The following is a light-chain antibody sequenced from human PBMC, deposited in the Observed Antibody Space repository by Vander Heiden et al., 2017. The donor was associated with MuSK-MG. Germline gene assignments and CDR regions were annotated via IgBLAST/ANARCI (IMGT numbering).Light chain of an antibody. CDR1: QSISIS. V-gene: IGKV1-39*01. J-gene: IGKJ1*01. CDR2: AAS. Sequence: DIQMTQSPSSLSASVGDRVTITCRASQSISISLNWFQQKPGKAPKVLIYAASSLRSGVPPRFSGSGSGTDFTLTISRLQPEDFATYYCQQDDSVPRDFGQGTKVEIK. CDR3: QQDDSVPRD.